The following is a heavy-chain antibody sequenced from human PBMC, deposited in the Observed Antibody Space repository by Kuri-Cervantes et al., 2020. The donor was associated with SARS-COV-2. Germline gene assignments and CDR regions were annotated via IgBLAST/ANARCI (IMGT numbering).Heavy chain of an antibody. CDR1: GFTFSSYG. CDR2: ISSSSSYI. Sequence: GESLKISCAASGFTFSSYGMHWVRQAPGKGLEWVSSISSSSSYIYYADSVKSRFTISRDNAKNSLYLQMNSLRAEDTAVYYCARVISIAARTWFDPWGQGTLVTVSS. D-gene: IGHD6-6*01. CDR3: ARVISIAARTWFDP. J-gene: IGHJ5*02. V-gene: IGHV3-21*01.